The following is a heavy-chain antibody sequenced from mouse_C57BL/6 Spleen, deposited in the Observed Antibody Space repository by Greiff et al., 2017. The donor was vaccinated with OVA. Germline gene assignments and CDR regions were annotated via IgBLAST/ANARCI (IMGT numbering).Heavy chain of an antibody. D-gene: IGHD1-1*01. V-gene: IGHV5-12*01. CDR3: ARRGITTEAMDY. J-gene: IGHJ4*01. CDR2: ISNGGGST. Sequence: DVHLVESGGGLVQPGGSLKLSCAASGFTFSDYYMYWVRQTPEKRLEWVAYISNGGGSTYYPDTVKGRFTISRDNAKNTLYLQMSRLKSEDTAMYYCARRGITTEAMDYWGQGTSVTVSS. CDR1: GFTFSDYY.